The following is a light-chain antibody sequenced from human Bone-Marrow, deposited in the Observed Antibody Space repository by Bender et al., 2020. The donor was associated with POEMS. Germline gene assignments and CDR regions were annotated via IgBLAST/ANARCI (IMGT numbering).Light chain of an antibody. CDR1: SSDVGGDKY. J-gene: IGLJ2*01. CDR2: DVS. CDR3: CSYTSSTTLV. V-gene: IGLV2-14*01. Sequence: QSALTQPASVSGSPGQSITISCTGISSDVGGDKYVSWFQQHPGKAPKVMIYDVSNRPSGVSNRFSGSKSGNTASLTISGLQPEDEADYYCCSYTSSTTLVFGGGTKVTVL.